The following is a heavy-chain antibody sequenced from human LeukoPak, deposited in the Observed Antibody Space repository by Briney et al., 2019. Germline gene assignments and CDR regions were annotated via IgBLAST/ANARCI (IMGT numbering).Heavy chain of an antibody. V-gene: IGHV3-21*01. Sequence: GGSLRLSCAASEFTFSSYEMNWVRQAPGKGLEWVSSISSSSSYIYYADSVKGRFTISRDNAKNSLYLQMNSLRAEDTAVYYCASSLGSAFDIWGQGTMVTVSS. CDR3: ASSLGSAFDI. CDR2: ISSSSSYI. D-gene: IGHD3-10*01. J-gene: IGHJ3*02. CDR1: EFTFSSYE.